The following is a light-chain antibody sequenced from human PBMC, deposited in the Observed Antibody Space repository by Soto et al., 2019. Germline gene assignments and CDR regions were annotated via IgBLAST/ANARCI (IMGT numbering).Light chain of an antibody. CDR3: LQVTPWPRT. CDR1: QSLVYSDGNTY. Sequence: DVVVTQSPLSLPVTLGQPASISCRSSQSLVYSDGNTYLHWFQQRPGQSPRRLIYKVSNRDSGVPDRFSGSGSGTDFTLKISRVESEDVGVYYYLQVTPWPRTCGQGTNVDIK. CDR2: KVS. V-gene: IGKV2-30*01. J-gene: IGKJ1*01.